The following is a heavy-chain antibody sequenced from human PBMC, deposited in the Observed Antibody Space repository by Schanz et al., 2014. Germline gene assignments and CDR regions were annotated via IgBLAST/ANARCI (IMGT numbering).Heavy chain of an antibody. CDR2: ISPTGSST. Sequence: EVQLLESGGGLVRPGGSLRLSCAASGFTFSSYTMNWVRQAPGKGLEWVSNISPTGSSTYYADSVKGRFSISRDNSQNTLYLQMDSLRPEDTAVYFCAKDAGYCHGGACDCFEYWGLGILVSVSS. J-gene: IGHJ4*02. V-gene: IGHV3-23*01. CDR3: AKDAGYCHGGACDCFEY. D-gene: IGHD2-8*02. CDR1: GFTFSSYT.